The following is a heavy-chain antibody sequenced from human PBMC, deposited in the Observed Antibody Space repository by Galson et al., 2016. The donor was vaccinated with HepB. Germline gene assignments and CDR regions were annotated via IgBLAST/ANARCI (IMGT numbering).Heavy chain of an antibody. CDR2: IYYSGST. CDR3: ARGNRGFDY. J-gene: IGHJ4*02. D-gene: IGHD7-27*01. V-gene: IGHV4-31*03. CDR1: GGSISSGDYY. Sequence: TLSLTCTVSGGSISSGDYYWSWIRPHPGKGLEWIGYIYYSGSTYYNPSLKSRVTMSVDTSKNQISLKLSSVTAADTAVYYCARGNRGFDYWGQGTLVTVSS.